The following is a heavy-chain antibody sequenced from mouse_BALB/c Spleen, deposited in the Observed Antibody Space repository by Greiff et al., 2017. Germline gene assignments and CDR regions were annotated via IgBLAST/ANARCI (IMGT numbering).Heavy chain of an antibody. CDR1: GFSLTSYG. Sequence: VQLQESGPGLVAPSQSLSITCTVSGFSLTSYGVHWVRQPPGKGLEWLGVIWAGGSTNYNSALMSRLSISKDNSKSQVFLKMNSLQTDDTAMYYCARDPYYYGSSLAYWGQGTLVTVSA. V-gene: IGHV2-9*02. D-gene: IGHD1-1*01. CDR3: ARDPYYYGSSLAY. CDR2: IWAGGST. J-gene: IGHJ3*01.